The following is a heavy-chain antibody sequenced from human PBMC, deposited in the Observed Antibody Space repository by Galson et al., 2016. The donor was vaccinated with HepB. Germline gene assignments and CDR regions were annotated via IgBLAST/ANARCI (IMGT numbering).Heavy chain of an antibody. D-gene: IGHD4-23*01. CDR1: GFTVSDNH. CDR3: AGYGGNSV. V-gene: IGHV3-53*01. Sequence: SLRLSCAAAGFTVSDNHVTWIRQAPGKGLECVSVIFGRGNTYYADSVEGRFTISRDNARNTVYLQMNSLRPEDTAVYYCAGYGGNSVWGQGTLVTVSS. CDR2: IFGRGNT. J-gene: IGHJ4*02.